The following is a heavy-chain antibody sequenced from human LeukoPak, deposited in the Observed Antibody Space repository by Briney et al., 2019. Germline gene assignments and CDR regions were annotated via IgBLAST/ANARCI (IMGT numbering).Heavy chain of an antibody. CDR3: AGTYYYTSGSYSNFDY. J-gene: IGHJ4*02. CDR1: GGSISSGANY. V-gene: IGHV4-30-2*03. CDR2: IYYSGST. D-gene: IGHD3-10*01. Sequence: SQTLSLTCTVSGGSISSGANYWSWIRQPPGRGLEWIGSIYYSGSTYYNPSLKSRVTISVDTSKIQFSLKLSSVTAADTAVYYCAGTYYYTSGSYSNFDYWGQGTLVTVSS.